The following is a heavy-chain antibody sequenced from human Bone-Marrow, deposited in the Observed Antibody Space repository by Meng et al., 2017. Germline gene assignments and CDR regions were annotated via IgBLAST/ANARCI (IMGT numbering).Heavy chain of an antibody. CDR1: GSTFAAAW. V-gene: IGHV1-2*06. Sequence: LVQFGLEVERPGAQLKRSCKPLGSTFAAAWLNCVRQSLGKGLEWMGQMDPKIAHNQYAQNFQGRVTMTSETSISTVNMKLNGLRSDDTAVYYCARDEDISAAGKLFGDYWGQGTLVTVSS. CDR2: MDPKIAHN. D-gene: IGHD6-13*01. J-gene: IGHJ4*02. CDR3: ARDEDISAAGKLFGDY.